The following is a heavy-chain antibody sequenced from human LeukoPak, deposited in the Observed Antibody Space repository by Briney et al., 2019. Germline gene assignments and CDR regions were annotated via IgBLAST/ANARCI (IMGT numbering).Heavy chain of an antibody. CDR3: AKDPMPHRGYSYGVDY. Sequence: GGSLRLSCAASGFTFSSYGMHWVRQAPGKGLEWVAVISYDGSNKYYADSVKGRFTISRDNSKNTLYLQMNSLRAEDTAVYYCAKDPMPHRGYSYGVDYWGQGTLVTVSS. CDR2: ISYDGSNK. J-gene: IGHJ4*02. CDR1: GFTFSSYG. D-gene: IGHD5-18*01. V-gene: IGHV3-30*18.